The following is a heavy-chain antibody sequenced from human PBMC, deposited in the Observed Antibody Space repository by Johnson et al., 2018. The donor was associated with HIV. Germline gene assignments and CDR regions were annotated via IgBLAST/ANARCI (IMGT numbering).Heavy chain of an antibody. Sequence: QVQLVESGGGLVNPGGSLRLSCAASGFTFSDYYMSWIRQAPGKGLEWVAVISYDGSNKYYADSVKGRFTISRDNSKNTLYLQMNSLRAEDTAVYYCASSWCNAFDIWGQGTMVTVSS. J-gene: IGHJ3*02. CDR1: GFTFSDYY. D-gene: IGHD2-8*02. CDR2: ISYDGSNK. CDR3: ASSWCNAFDI. V-gene: IGHV3-30*03.